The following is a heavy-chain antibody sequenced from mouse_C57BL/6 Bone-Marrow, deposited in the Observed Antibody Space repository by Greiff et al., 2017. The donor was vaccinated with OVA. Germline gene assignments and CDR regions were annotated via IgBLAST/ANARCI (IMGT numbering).Heavy chain of an antibody. Sequence: VQLQQSGAELVRPGTSVKLSCKASGYTFTSYWMHWVKQRPGQGLEWIGVIDPSDSYTNYNQKFKGKATLTVDTSSSTAYMQLSSLTSEDSAVYYCAREKLDYWGQGTTLTVSS. CDR3: AREKLDY. CDR1: GYTFTSYW. V-gene: IGHV1-59*01. J-gene: IGHJ2*01. CDR2: IDPSDSYT.